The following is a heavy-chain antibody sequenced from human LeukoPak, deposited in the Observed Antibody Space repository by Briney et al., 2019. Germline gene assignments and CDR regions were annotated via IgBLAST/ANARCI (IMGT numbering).Heavy chain of an antibody. J-gene: IGHJ4*02. CDR3: ARDTGSEVVGATLNY. Sequence: ASVKVSCKASGYTFTSYGISWVRHAPGQGLEWMGWISGYNGNTNYAQKLQGRVTMTTDTSTSTAYMELRSLRSDDTALYYCARDTGSEVVGATLNYWGQGTLVTVSP. V-gene: IGHV1-18*01. D-gene: IGHD2-15*01. CDR2: ISGYNGNT. CDR1: GYTFTSYG.